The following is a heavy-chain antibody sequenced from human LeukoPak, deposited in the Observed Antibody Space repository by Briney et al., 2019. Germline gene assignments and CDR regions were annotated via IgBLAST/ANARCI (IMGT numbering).Heavy chain of an antibody. D-gene: IGHD3-22*01. Sequence: SETLSLTCTVSGGSISSYYWSWIRQPPGKGLEWIAYIYYSGSTNYNPSLKSRVTISVDTSKNQFSLKLSSVTAADTAVYYCARGGAYYYDSSGYSPGHYWGQGTLVTVSS. CDR2: IYYSGST. J-gene: IGHJ4*02. V-gene: IGHV4-59*12. CDR1: GGSISSYY. CDR3: ARGGAYYYDSSGYSPGHY.